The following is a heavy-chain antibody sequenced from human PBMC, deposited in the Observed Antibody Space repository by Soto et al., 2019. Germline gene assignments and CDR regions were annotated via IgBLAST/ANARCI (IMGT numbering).Heavy chain of an antibody. D-gene: IGHD1-26*01. CDR1: RGTFTSYY. Sequence: GAPVKVSCKGPRGTFTSYYIKWGAQAPRQGLEGVGVINPPGGSTAYAQKVKGRGTLTRETSPSTVYMEVSSLTSEDTAMYYCARSSGGNFGIIIEGTNWFATWGQGTLVTVSS. CDR2: INPPGGST. J-gene: IGHJ5*02. CDR3: ARSSGGNFGIIIEGTNWFAT. V-gene: IGHV1-46*01.